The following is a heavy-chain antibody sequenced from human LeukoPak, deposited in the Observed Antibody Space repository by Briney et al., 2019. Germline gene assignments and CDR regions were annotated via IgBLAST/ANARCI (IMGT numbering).Heavy chain of an antibody. Sequence: PSETLSLTCTVSGGSISSYYRSWIRQPPGKGLEWIGYIYYSGSTNYNPSLKSRVTISVDTSKNQLSLKLSSVTAADTAVYYCASSYSSGWSVHWGQGTLVTVSS. CDR1: GGSISSYY. CDR3: ASSYSSGWSVH. D-gene: IGHD6-19*01. V-gene: IGHV4-59*08. J-gene: IGHJ4*02. CDR2: IYYSGST.